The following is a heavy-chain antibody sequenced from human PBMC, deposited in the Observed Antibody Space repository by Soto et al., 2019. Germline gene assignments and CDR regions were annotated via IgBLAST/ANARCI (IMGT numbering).Heavy chain of an antibody. J-gene: IGHJ4*02. CDR2: IRSNACNYET. Sequence: EVQLVESGGGLVQPGGSLKLSCAASGFIVSDYDMSWVRQASGKGLEWVGRIRSNACNYETAYAATVEDRFTISRDDSKNTAYLQVKGVKTDATAVDSGPRHRSDDWGQGTLVTVSS. CDR1: GFIVSDYD. CDR3: PRHRSDD. V-gene: IGHV3-73*01.